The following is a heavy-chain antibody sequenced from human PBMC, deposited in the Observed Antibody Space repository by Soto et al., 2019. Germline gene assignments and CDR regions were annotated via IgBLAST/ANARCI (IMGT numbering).Heavy chain of an antibody. V-gene: IGHV3-53*01. CDR2: LYSGGNT. CDR3: ALRRVDNAHV. CDR1: EFTVTNNE. Sequence: GGSLRLSCAASEFTVTNNEMSWVRQAPGKGLEWVSILYSGGNTYYADSVEGRFTISRDGSKNTPYLHLNSLRVEDTALYYSALRRVDNAHVWGHGTRVTVYS. D-gene: IGHD2-8*01. J-gene: IGHJ4*01.